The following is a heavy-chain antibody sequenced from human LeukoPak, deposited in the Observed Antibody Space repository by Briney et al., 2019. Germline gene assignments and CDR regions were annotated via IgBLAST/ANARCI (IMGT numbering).Heavy chain of an antibody. J-gene: IGHJ4*02. D-gene: IGHD2-15*01. CDR3: VSCGTTTCIIRFDH. CDR1: GFTFSRYW. V-gene: IGHV3-7*01. Sequence: GGSLRLSSAASGFTFSRYWMNCVRQTPGKGLEWVASIKIDGSETSYVDSVKGRFTIIRENAKNSLYPQMHSLRAEDTAVYYCVSCGTTTCIIRFDHWGQGTLVTVS. CDR2: IKIDGSET.